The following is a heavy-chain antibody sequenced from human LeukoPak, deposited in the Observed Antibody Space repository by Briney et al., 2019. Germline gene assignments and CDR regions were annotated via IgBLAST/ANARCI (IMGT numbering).Heavy chain of an antibody. J-gene: IGHJ6*03. CDR3: AGTTIAAAGYMDV. CDR2: IYSSGST. Sequence: SETLSLTCTVSGGSISSYYWSWIRQPPGKGLEWIGYIYSSGSTNYNPSLKSRVTISVDTSKNQFSLRLSSVTAADTAVFYCAGTTIAAAGYMDVWGKGTTVTVSS. D-gene: IGHD6-13*01. CDR1: GGSISSYY. V-gene: IGHV4-4*09.